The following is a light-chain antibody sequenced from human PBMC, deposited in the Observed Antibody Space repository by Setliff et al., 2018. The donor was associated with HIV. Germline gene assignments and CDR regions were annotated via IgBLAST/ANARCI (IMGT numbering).Light chain of an antibody. V-gene: IGLV2-14*03. Sequence: QSVLSQSATVSGSPGQSIFISCTGTTADVGVYDFVSWYQQHPGKGPKLILYDVSKRPSGVSNRFSGSKSGNTASLTISALHTEDESDYFCASYTNINTFVFGTGTKVTVL. J-gene: IGLJ1*01. CDR2: DVS. CDR3: ASYTNINTFV. CDR1: TADVGVYDF.